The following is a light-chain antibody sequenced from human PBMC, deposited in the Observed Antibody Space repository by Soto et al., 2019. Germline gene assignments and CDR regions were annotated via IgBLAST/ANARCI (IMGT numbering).Light chain of an antibody. CDR1: SSDVGGYNY. CDR2: EVS. CDR3: SSYTRSSTGV. J-gene: IGLJ3*02. V-gene: IGLV2-14*01. Sequence: QSALTQPASVSVSPGQSIPISCTGTSSDVGGYNYVSWYPQHPGKAPKLLIYEVSNRPSGIPNRFSGSKSGNTASLTISGLQAEDEADYYCSSYTRSSTGVFGGGTKLTVL.